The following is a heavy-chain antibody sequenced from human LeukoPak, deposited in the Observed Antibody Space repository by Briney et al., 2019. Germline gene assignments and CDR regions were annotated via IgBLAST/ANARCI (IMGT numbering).Heavy chain of an antibody. Sequence: PGGTLRLSCAGYGFTFSNHGMNWVRQAAGKGLEWVSGISPSGDITYYVDSVKGRFTISRDNSNNTLYLQMYGLRAEDTAVYYCARGTGIARPDYWGQGTLVTVSS. D-gene: IGHD6-6*01. V-gene: IGHV3-23*01. J-gene: IGHJ4*02. CDR1: GFTFSNHG. CDR2: ISPSGDIT. CDR3: ARGTGIARPDY.